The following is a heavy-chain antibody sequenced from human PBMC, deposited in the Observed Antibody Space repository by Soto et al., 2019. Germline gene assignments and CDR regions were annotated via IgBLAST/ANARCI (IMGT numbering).Heavy chain of an antibody. D-gene: IGHD5-18*01. V-gene: IGHV4-61*01. Sequence: SETLSLTCTFSGGSVSSGSYYWSWIRQPPGKGLEWIGYIYYSGSTNYNPSLKSRVTISVDTSKNQFSLKLSSVTAADTAVYYCARMRDTAMADYYYYGMDVWGQGTTVTVSS. CDR1: GGSVSSGSYY. CDR2: IYYSGST. J-gene: IGHJ6*02. CDR3: ARMRDTAMADYYYYGMDV.